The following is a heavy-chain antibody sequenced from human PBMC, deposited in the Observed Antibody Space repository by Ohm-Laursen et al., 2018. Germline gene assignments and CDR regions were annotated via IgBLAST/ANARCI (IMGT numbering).Heavy chain of an antibody. V-gene: IGHV3-66*01. CDR2: IYSGGST. CDR1: GFTVGNNY. D-gene: IGHD2-8*02. CDR3: AKGRDLTGG. Sequence: LSLTCAASGFTVGNNYMSWVRQAPGKGLEWVSFIYSGGSTYYADSVKGRFTISRDSSKNTLYLQMNSLRAEDTAVYYCAKGRDLTGGWGQGTLVIVSS. J-gene: IGHJ4*02.